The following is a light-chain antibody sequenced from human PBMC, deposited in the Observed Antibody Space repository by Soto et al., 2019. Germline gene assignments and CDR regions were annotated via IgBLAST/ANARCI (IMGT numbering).Light chain of an antibody. CDR1: QSISSY. V-gene: IGKV1-39*01. CDR3: QQSYSTLFT. Sequence: DIQMTQSPSSLSASVGDRVTITCRASQSISSYLNWYQQKPGKAPKLLIYAAYSLQSGVTSRFSGSGSGTDFPLTISSLQPEDFAPYYCQQSYSTLFTFGPGTKVDIK. CDR2: AAY. J-gene: IGKJ3*01.